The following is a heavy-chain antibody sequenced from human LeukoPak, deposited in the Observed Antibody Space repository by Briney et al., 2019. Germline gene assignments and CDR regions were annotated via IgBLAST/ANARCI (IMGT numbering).Heavy chain of an antibody. D-gene: IGHD5-18*01. CDR3: AKGAGYSYGPLDY. J-gene: IGHJ4*02. V-gene: IGHV3-23*01. Sequence: HSGGSLRLSCAASGFTFSSYAMSWVRQAPGKGLEWVSAISGSGGSTYYADSVKGRFTISRDNSKNTLYLQMNSLRAEDTAVYYCAKGAGYSYGPLDYWGQGTLVTVSS. CDR2: ISGSGGST. CDR1: GFTFSSYA.